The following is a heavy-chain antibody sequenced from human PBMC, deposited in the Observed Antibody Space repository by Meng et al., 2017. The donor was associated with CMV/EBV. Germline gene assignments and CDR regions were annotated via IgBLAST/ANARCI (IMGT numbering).Heavy chain of an antibody. CDR2: ISSSSSYI. CDR1: GFTFSSYS. V-gene: IGHV3-21*01. Sequence: GGSLRLSCAASGFTFSSYSMNWVRQAPGKGLEWVSSISSSSSYIYYADSVKGRFTISRDNAKNSLYLQMNSPRAEDTAVYYCARGPLDIVATIRLWSNDYWGQGTLVTVSS. D-gene: IGHD5-12*01. J-gene: IGHJ4*02. CDR3: ARGPLDIVATIRLWSNDY.